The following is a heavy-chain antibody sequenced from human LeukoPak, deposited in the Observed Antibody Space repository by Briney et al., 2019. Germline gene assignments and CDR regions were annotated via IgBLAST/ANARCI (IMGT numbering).Heavy chain of an antibody. CDR2: INPNSGGT. V-gene: IGHV1-2*04. J-gene: IGHJ6*02. D-gene: IGHD3-9*01. Sequence: ASVKVSCKASGYTFTGYYMHWVRQAPGQGLEWMGWINPNSGGTNYAQKFQGWVTMTRDTSISTAYMELSRLRSDGTAVYYCARDHSSYFDWLLPSALGMDVWGQGTTVTVSS. CDR1: GYTFTGYY. CDR3: ARDHSSYFDWLLPSALGMDV.